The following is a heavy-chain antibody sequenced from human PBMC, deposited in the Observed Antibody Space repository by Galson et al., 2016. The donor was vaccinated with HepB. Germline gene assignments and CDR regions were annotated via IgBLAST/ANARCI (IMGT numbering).Heavy chain of an antibody. V-gene: IGHV4-39*01. CDR2: ISYSRST. CDR3: AKLPGNGATVFQY. D-gene: IGHD4/OR15-4a*01. CDR1: GASVSRSNYN. Sequence: SETLSLTCTVSGASVSRSNYNWGWIRQPPGKGLEWIGRISYSRSTLYNPSLKSRVTVSVDTSKNQFSLHLTSLIAADTAVYYCAKLPGNGATVFQYWGQGTLVTVSS. J-gene: IGHJ4*02.